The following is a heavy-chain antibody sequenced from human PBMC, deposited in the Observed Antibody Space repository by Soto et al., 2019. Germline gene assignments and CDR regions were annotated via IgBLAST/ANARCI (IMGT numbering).Heavy chain of an antibody. V-gene: IGHV1-58*01. CDR2: IVVGSGNT. D-gene: IGHD4-17*01. Sequence: GASVKVSCKASGFTFTSSAVQWVRQARGQRLEWIGWIVVGSGNTNYAQKFQERVTITRDMSTSTAYMELSSLRSEDTAVYYCAALNPYDYGGGYFDYWGQGTLVTVSS. CDR3: AALNPYDYGGGYFDY. CDR1: GFTFTSSA. J-gene: IGHJ4*02.